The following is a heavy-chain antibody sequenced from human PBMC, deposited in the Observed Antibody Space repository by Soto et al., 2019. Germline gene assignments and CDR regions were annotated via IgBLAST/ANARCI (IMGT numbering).Heavy chain of an antibody. Sequence: PSETRSLTCTVSGGSISSYYWSWIRQPPGKGLEWIGYIYYSGSTNYNPSLKSRVTISVDTSKNQFSLKLSSVTAADTAVYYCARDYPYYYGSGSYYRPGGRYYYSGMGVWGQGTTVTVSS. V-gene: IGHV4-59*01. CDR2: IYYSGST. CDR3: ARDYPYYYGSGSYYRPGGRYYYSGMGV. J-gene: IGHJ6*02. D-gene: IGHD3-10*01. CDR1: GGSISSYY.